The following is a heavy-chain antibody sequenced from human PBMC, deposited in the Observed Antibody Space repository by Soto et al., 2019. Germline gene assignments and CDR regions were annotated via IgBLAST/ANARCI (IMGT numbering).Heavy chain of an antibody. Sequence: GASVKVSCKASGYSFTSYGISWVRQAPGQGLEWMGWISPYNGNTNYVQKLQGRVTMPTDTSTSTAYMDLRSLRSDDTAVYYCARQDVVVPASIPQFDPWGQGTLVTVSS. CDR1: GYSFTSYG. D-gene: IGHD2-2*02. CDR3: ARQDVVVPASIPQFDP. CDR2: ISPYNGNT. V-gene: IGHV1-18*04. J-gene: IGHJ5*02.